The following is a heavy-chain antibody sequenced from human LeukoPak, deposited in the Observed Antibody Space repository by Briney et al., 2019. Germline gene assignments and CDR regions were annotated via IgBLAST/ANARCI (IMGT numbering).Heavy chain of an antibody. CDR2: IYTRGST. V-gene: IGHV4-4*07. J-gene: IGHJ3*02. CDR1: GGSINNYY. Sequence: NPSETLSLTCTVSGGSINNYYWSWIRQPAGKGLEWIGRIYTRGSTNYNPSLKSRVTMSVDTSKNQFSLKLTSVTAADTAVYYCARGRYCSADICSGGDAFDIWGQGKMVSVSS. D-gene: IGHD2-15*01. CDR3: ARGRYCSADICSGGDAFDI.